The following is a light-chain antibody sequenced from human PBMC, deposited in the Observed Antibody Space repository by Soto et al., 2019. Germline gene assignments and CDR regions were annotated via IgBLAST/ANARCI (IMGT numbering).Light chain of an antibody. J-gene: IGKJ4*01. CDR1: QSVSNY. CDR3: QQSRDWPLT. Sequence: EIVLTQSPATLSLSPGERATVSCRASQSVSNYLAWYQQKPGQAPRLLMYDASNRDTGIPARFSGSGSGTDFTLTITSLEPEDFAVYYCQQSRDWPLTFGGGTKVEIK. CDR2: DAS. V-gene: IGKV3-11*01.